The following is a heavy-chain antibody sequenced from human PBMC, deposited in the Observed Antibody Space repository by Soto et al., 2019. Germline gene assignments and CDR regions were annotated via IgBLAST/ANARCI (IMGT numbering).Heavy chain of an antibody. Sequence: LSLTCTVSGGSISSGGYYWSWIRQHPGKGLEWIGYIYYSGSTYYNPSLKSRVTISVDTSKNQFSLKLSSVTAADTAVYYCARGAIGLISYWGQGTLVTVSS. CDR2: IYYSGST. V-gene: IGHV4-31*03. D-gene: IGHD2-2*01. J-gene: IGHJ4*02. CDR3: ARGAIGLISY. CDR1: GGSISSGGYY.